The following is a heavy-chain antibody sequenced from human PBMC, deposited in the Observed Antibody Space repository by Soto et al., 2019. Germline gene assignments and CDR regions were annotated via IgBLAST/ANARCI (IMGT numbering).Heavy chain of an antibody. D-gene: IGHD1-26*01. Sequence: XXSLRLSXAAXGFPFSTSAMNWVRQAPGKGLEWVXXXXXXXXXXXYXESVKGRFTSSRDNSKNTLYLQMNSLRAEDTAVYYCGKYSGSYPFYNGMNVWGQGTTVTVSS. CDR2: XXXXXXXX. CDR3: GKYSGSYPFYNGMNV. CDR1: GFPFSTSA. V-gene: IGHV3-23*01. J-gene: IGHJ6*02.